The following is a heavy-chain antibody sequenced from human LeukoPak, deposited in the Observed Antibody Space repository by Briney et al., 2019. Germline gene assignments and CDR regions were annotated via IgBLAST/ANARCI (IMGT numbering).Heavy chain of an antibody. CDR2: IYYSGRT. CDR1: GDSSRITTFY. V-gene: IGHV4-39*07. Sequence: PSETLSLTCTVSGDSSRITTFYWGWVRQTPEKGLEWIGSIYYSGRTQYKSSLKSRVLISIDTSKHQFSLKLSSVTAADTAVHYCPRRPDPWGQGRLVPVPS. CDR3: PRRPDP. J-gene: IGHJ5*02.